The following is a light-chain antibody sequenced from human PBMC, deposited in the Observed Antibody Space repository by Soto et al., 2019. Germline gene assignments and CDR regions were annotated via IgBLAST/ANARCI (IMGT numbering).Light chain of an antibody. V-gene: IGLV1-51*02. CDR3: GAWASSLRAFYV. CDR1: SSNIGKNY. Sequence: QSLLTQPPSVSAAPGQKVTISCSGSSSNIGKNYVSWYQQLPGTAPKLLIYENNKRPSGIPDRFSGSKSGTSATLGITGLQTGDEAEYYCGAWASSLRAFYVFRTGNEVTGL. CDR2: ENN. J-gene: IGLJ1*01.